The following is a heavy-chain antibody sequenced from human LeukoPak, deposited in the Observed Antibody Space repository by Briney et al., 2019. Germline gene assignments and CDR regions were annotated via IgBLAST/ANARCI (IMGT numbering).Heavy chain of an antibody. CDR1: GFTFSSHW. J-gene: IGHJ4*02. CDR3: ARLLGTVTTYDY. Sequence: GVSLRLSCAASGFTFSSHWMSWVRQAPGKGLEWVASIRPDGSEEYYMDSVKGRFTISRDNAKNSLYLQMNSLRAEDTAVYYCARLLGTVTTYDYWGQGTLVTVSS. V-gene: IGHV3-7*01. CDR2: IRPDGSEE. D-gene: IGHD1-7*01.